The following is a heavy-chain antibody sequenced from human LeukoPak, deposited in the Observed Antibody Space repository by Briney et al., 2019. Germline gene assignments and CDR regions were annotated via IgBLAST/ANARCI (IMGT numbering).Heavy chain of an antibody. V-gene: IGHV3-53*01. J-gene: IGHJ4*02. D-gene: IGHD6-19*01. CDR1: GFTVSSNY. Sequence: GGSLRLSSAASGFTVSSNYMSWVRQAPGKGLEWVSVIYSGGSTYYADSVKGRFTISRDNSKNTLYLQMNSLRAEDTAVYYCAREGSGWYKDYWGQGTLSPSPQ. CDR2: IYSGGST. CDR3: AREGSGWYKDY.